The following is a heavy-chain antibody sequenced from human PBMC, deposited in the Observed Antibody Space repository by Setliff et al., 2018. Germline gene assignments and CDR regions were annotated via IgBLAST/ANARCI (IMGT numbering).Heavy chain of an antibody. D-gene: IGHD3-22*01. V-gene: IGHV1-24*01. Sequence: ASVKVSCKVSGSTLTELTMYWVRQAPGKGLEWMGGFNPEDDEIIYAQKFLGRVTMTEDTSTDTAYMELSSLRSEDTAVYYCATKDYDTSGYYRPFGFWGQGTLVTVSS. CDR3: ATKDYDTSGYYRPFGF. CDR1: GSTLTELT. J-gene: IGHJ4*01. CDR2: FNPEDDEI.